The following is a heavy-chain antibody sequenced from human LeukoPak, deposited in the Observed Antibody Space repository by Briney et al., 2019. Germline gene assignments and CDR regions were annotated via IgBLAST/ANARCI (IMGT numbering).Heavy chain of an antibody. CDR1: GYTLTELS. CDR3: ATVRRWRVSSSEYYFDY. V-gene: IGHV1-24*01. Sequence: ASGKVSCKVSGYTLTELSMHWVRQAPGKGLEWMGGFDPEDGETIYAQKFQGRVTMTEDTSTDTAYMELSSLRSEDTAVYYCATVRRWRVSSSEYYFDYWGQGTLVTVSS. J-gene: IGHJ4*02. D-gene: IGHD6-13*01. CDR2: FDPEDGET.